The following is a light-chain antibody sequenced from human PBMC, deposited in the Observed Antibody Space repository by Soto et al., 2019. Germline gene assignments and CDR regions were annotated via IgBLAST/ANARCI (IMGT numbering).Light chain of an antibody. V-gene: IGKV3-11*01. CDR3: QHRDRWPPLLT. J-gene: IGKJ3*01. CDR1: QTVTSY. CDR2: DTS. Sequence: EIVLTQSPATLSLSPGERATLSCRASQTVTSYLAWYQQKPGQAPRLIIYDTSNRATGIPARFSGSGSGTDFTLTISSLEPEDFAIYYCQHRDRWPPLLTFGPGTKVDIK.